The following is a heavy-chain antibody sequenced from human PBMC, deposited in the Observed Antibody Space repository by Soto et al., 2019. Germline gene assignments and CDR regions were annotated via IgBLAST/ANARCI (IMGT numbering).Heavy chain of an antibody. CDR3: ARGGSCWTGALDI. CDR2: IYSGGST. Sequence: EVQLVESGGGFVQPGGSLRLSCAASGFTVSSKYMTWVRQAPGKGLDWVSIIYSGGSTYYGDSVKGRFTISRHNSKNTLYLQMSSLRAEDTAVYYCARGGSCWTGALDIWGQGTMVTVSS. J-gene: IGHJ3*02. D-gene: IGHD6-19*01. CDR1: GFTVSSKY. V-gene: IGHV3-53*04.